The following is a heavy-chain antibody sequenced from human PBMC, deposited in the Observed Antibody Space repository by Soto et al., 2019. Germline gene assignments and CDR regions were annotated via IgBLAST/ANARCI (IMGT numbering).Heavy chain of an antibody. CDR3: AKVYSSSWRSCLDY. CDR1: GYSCTSYW. J-gene: IGHJ4*02. V-gene: IGHV5-51*01. Sequence: PXESLKIACKGSGYSCTSYWIGWVRQMPGKGLEWMGIIYPGDSDTRYSPSFQGQVTISADKSISTAYLQWSSLKASDTAMYYCAKVYSSSWRSCLDYWGQGTLVTVSS. D-gene: IGHD6-13*01. CDR2: IYPGDSDT.